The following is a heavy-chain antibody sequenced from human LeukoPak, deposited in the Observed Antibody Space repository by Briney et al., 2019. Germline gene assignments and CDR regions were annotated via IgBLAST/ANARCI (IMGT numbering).Heavy chain of an antibody. CDR1: GFIVSNSY. J-gene: IGHJ4*02. D-gene: IGHD6-19*01. CDR3: ARDPSGNLYFDY. V-gene: IGHV3-53*01. Sequence: GGSLRLSCAASGFIVSNSYMSWVRQAPGKGLEWVSVLHTGGRTFYADSVMGRFAISTDNSKNTLFLQMNSLRAEDTAVYYCARDPSGNLYFDYWGQGALVTVSS. CDR2: LHTGGRT.